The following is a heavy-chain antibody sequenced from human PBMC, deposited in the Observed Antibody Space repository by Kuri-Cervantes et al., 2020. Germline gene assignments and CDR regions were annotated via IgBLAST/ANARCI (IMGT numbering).Heavy chain of an antibody. Sequence: GGSLRLSCAASGFTFSSYSMNWVRQAPGKGLEWVSYISSSSSTIYYADSVKGRFTISRDNAKNSLYLQMNSLRAEDTAMYYCARGDDSRFFQDWGQGTLVTVSS. CDR2: ISSSSSTI. CDR3: ARGDDSRFFQD. J-gene: IGHJ1*01. D-gene: IGHD3-16*01. CDR1: GFTFSSYS. V-gene: IGHV3-48*01.